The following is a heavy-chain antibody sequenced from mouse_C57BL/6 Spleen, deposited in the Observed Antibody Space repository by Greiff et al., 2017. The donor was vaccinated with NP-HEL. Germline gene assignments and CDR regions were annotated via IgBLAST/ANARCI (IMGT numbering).Heavy chain of an antibody. Sequence: EVQLVESGEGLVKPGGSLKLSCAASGFTFSSYAMSWVRQTPEKRLEWVAYISSGGDYIYYADTVKGRFTISRDNARNTLYLQMSSLKSEDTAMYYCTRDDYYGSSYGYAMDYWGQGTSVTVSS. CDR3: TRDDYYGSSYGYAMDY. J-gene: IGHJ4*01. CDR2: ISSGGDYI. D-gene: IGHD1-1*01. CDR1: GFTFSSYA. V-gene: IGHV5-9-1*02.